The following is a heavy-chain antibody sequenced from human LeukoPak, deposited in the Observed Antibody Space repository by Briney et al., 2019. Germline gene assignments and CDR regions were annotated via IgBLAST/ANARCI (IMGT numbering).Heavy chain of an antibody. CDR2: ISSSSSYI. Sequence: GGSLRLSCAASGFTFSSYSMNWVRQAPGKGLEWVSSISSSSSYIYYADSVKGRFTISRDNSKNTPYLQMNSLRAEDTAVYYCARDFRDHYYYDSSGYYTGGYFDLWGRGTLVTVSS. CDR3: ARDFRDHYYYDSSGYYTGGYFDL. D-gene: IGHD3-22*01. J-gene: IGHJ2*01. CDR1: GFTFSSYS. V-gene: IGHV3-21*04.